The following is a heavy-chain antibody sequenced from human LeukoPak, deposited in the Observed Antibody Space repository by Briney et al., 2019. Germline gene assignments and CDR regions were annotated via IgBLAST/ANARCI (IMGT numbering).Heavy chain of an antibody. J-gene: IGHJ4*02. D-gene: IGHD1-1*01. CDR3: ARTGTTKPLDY. CDR2: IKQDGSEK. V-gene: IGHV3-7*01. Sequence: PGGSLRLSCAASGFTFSSYWMSWVRQAPGKGLEWVANIKQDGSEKYYVDSVKGRFTISRDNAKNSPYLQMNSLRAEDTAVYYCARTGTTKPLDYWGQGTLVTVSS. CDR1: GFTFSSYW.